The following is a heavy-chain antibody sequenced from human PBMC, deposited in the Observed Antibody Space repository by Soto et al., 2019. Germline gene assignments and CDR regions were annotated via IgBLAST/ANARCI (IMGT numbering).Heavy chain of an antibody. CDR3: AKGDLLWDPFDF. D-gene: IGHD3-16*01. CDR1: GLAFSNYA. V-gene: IGHV3-23*01. J-gene: IGHJ4*02. CDR2: ITASGYSA. Sequence: AGGSLRLSCAASGLAFSNYAMTWVRQAPGKGLEWVSIITASGYSAYYGGAVKGRFTTSRDNSRSTLYLRMNGLRADDTAVYYCAKGDLLWDPFDFWGQGTLVTVSS.